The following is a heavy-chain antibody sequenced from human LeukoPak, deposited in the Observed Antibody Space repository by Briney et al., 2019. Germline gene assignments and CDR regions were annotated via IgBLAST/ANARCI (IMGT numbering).Heavy chain of an antibody. D-gene: IGHD3-22*01. CDR3: ASGFMGYDRSGYYDDAFDI. V-gene: IGHV1-2*02. CDR1: GYTFIDYY. J-gene: IGHJ3*02. Sequence: ASVKVSCKASGYTFIDYYMHWVRQAPGQGLEWMGWINPNSGGTNYAQKFQGRVAMTRDTSISTAYMELSRLRSDDTAVYYCASGFMGYDRSGYYDDAFDIWGQGTMVTVSS. CDR2: INPNSGGT.